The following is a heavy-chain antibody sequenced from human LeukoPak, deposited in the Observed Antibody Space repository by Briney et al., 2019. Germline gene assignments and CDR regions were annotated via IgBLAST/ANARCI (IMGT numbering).Heavy chain of an antibody. CDR2: IYYSGST. D-gene: IGHD6-19*01. J-gene: IGHJ4*02. V-gene: IGHV4-59*01. CDR3: ARSSGWYYFDY. CDR1: GGSISSYY. Sequence: PSETLSLTCTVSGGSISSYYWSWIRQPLGKGLEWIGYIYYSGSTNYNPSLKSRVTISVDTSKNQFSLKPISVTAADTAVYYCARSSGWYYFDYWGQGTLVTVSS.